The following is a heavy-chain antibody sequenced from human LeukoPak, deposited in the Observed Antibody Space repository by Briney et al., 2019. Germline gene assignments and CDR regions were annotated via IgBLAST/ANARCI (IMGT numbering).Heavy chain of an antibody. V-gene: IGHV3-30-3*01. D-gene: IGHD2-15*01. J-gene: IGHJ6*02. CDR3: AKRPDDYSDGMDV. CDR2: ILYDGSNQ. CDR1: GFTFRSYA. Sequence: PGRSLRLSCAASGFTFRSYAMHWVRQAPGKGLEWVAVILYDGSNQYYADSVKGRFTISRDNSKSTLYLQMNSLRPEDTAVYYCAKRPDDYSDGMDVWGQGTTVTVSS.